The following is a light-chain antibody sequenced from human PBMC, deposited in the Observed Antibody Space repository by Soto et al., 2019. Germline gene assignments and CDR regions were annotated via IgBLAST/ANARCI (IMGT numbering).Light chain of an antibody. CDR3: CSYAGSSTNYV. J-gene: IGLJ1*01. CDR1: SSDVGGYIW. CDR2: DVY. Sequence: QSALTQPASLSGSPGQSITISCTGTSSDVGGYIWVSWYQHHPGKAPKLVIYDVYQRPSGVSSRFSGSKSGNTASLIISGLQAEDEADYYCCSYAGSSTNYVFGTGTKLTVL. V-gene: IGLV2-14*01.